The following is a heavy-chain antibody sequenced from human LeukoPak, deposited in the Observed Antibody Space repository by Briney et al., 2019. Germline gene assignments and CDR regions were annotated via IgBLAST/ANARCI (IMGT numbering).Heavy chain of an antibody. CDR2: ISYDGSNK. V-gene: IGHV3-30-3*01. J-gene: IGHJ4*02. Sequence: PGGSLRLSCAASGFTFNSYAIHWVRQAPDKGLEWVAIISYDGSNKYYADSVKGRFTISRDNSKNTLYLQMNSLRAEDTAVYYCARDGGTGWYYPDYWGQGTLVTVSS. CDR1: GFTFNSYA. D-gene: IGHD6-19*01. CDR3: ARDGGTGWYYPDY.